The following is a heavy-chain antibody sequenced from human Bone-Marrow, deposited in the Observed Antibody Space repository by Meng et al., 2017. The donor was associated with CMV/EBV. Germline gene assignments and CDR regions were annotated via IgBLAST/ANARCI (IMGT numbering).Heavy chain of an antibody. CDR1: SLSSSTW. V-gene: IGHV4-4*02. Sequence: SLSSSTWWSWVRQPPGKGLEWIGEIYHSGSTNYNPSLRSRVTISVDKSNNQFSLKVRSVTAADTAIYYCATKGAYCSSTSCSSFPYWGQGTLVTVSS. D-gene: IGHD2-2*01. CDR3: ATKGAYCSSTSCSSFPY. CDR2: IYHSGST. J-gene: IGHJ4*02.